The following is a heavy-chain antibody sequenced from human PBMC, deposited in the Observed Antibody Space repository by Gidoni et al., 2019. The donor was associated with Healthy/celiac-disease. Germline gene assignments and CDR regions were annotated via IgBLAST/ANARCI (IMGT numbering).Heavy chain of an antibody. CDR3: ASGYYDSSGYYPY. Sequence: EVQLVVSGGVVVQPGGSLRPSCAAPGFTFDDYTMHWVRQAPGKGLEWVSLISWDGGSTYYADSVKGRFTISRDNSKNSLYLQMNSLRTEDTALYYCASGYYDSSGYYPYWGQGTLVTVSS. D-gene: IGHD3-22*01. CDR1: GFTFDDYT. CDR2: ISWDGGST. J-gene: IGHJ4*02. V-gene: IGHV3-43*01.